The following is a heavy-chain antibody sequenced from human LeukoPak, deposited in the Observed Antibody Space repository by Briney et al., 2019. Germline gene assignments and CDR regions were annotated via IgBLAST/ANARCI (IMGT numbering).Heavy chain of an antibody. D-gene: IGHD1-26*01. CDR1: GFTFNNYV. CDR3: AKDRSIGTYYTFDH. V-gene: IGHV3-23*01. Sequence: GVSLRLSCAASGFTFNNYVMTWVRQAPGKGLEWVSSISASAAMTYYADSVRGRFTVSRDNSNNTLYLQMSSLTAADTAVYYCAKDRSIGTYYTFDHWGQGTLVTVSS. J-gene: IGHJ4*02. CDR2: ISASAAMT.